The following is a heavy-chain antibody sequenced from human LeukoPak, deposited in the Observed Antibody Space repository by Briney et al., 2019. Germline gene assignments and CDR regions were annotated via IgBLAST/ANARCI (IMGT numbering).Heavy chain of an antibody. J-gene: IGHJ4*02. CDR2: ISSSSSTI. V-gene: IGHV3-48*01. CDR1: GFTFSSYS. D-gene: IGHD3-10*01. CDR3: ASIPRLPDYYGSGSYNPAFDY. Sequence: GGSLRLSCAASGFTFSSYSMNWVRQAPGKGLEWVSYISSSSSTIYYADSVKGRFTISRDNAKNSLYLQMNSLRAEDTAVYYCASIPRLPDYYGSGSYNPAFDYWGQGTLVTVSS.